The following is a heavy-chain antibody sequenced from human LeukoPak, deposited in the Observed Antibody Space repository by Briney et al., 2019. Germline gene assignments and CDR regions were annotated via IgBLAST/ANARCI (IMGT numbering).Heavy chain of an antibody. J-gene: IGHJ6*03. CDR3: ARAPGNDYYPYYYMDV. D-gene: IGHD4/OR15-4a*01. CDR2: IYYSGST. Sequence: PSETLSLTCTVSGGSISSYYWSWIRQPPGKGLEWIGYIYYSGSTNYNPSLKSRVTTSVDTSKNQFSLKVSSVTAADTAVYYCARAPGNDYYPYYYMDVWGKGTTVTVSS. V-gene: IGHV4-59*01. CDR1: GGSISSYY.